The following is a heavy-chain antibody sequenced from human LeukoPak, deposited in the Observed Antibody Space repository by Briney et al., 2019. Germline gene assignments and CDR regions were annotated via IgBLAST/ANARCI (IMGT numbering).Heavy chain of an antibody. V-gene: IGHV1-18*01. CDR3: ARAPFEWFNWFDP. J-gene: IGHJ5*02. D-gene: IGHD3-9*01. Sequence: ASVKVPYKASGYTFTSYGISWVRQAPGQGLEWMGWISAYNGNTNYAQKFQGRVTMTTDTSTSTAYMELRSLRSDDTAVYYCARAPFEWFNWFDPWGQGTLVTVSS. CDR2: ISAYNGNT. CDR1: GYTFTSYG.